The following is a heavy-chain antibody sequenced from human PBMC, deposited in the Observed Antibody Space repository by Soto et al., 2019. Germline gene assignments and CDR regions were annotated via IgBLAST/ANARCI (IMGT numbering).Heavy chain of an antibody. J-gene: IGHJ4*02. D-gene: IGHD5-12*01. Sequence: ASVRVSCKASGYTFTSSGISWVRQAPGQGLEWMGWISAYNGNTNYAQKLQGRVTMTTDTSTSTAYMELRSLRSDDTAVYYCARGGRVEMATRPTENFDYWGQGTLVTVSS. V-gene: IGHV1-18*04. CDR1: GYTFTSSG. CDR3: ARGGRVEMATRPTENFDY. CDR2: ISAYNGNT.